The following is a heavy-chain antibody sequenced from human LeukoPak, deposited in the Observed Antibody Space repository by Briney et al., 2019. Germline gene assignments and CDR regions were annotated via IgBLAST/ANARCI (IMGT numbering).Heavy chain of an antibody. J-gene: IGHJ5*02. CDR3: ARDHRQQLPHWFDP. CDR1: GYTFTSYA. V-gene: IGHV7-4-1*02. D-gene: IGHD6-13*01. Sequence: ASAKGSCKASGYTFTSYAMNWVRQAPGQGLEGMGWINTNTGNPTYAQGFTGRFVFSLDTSVSTAYLQISSLKAEDTAVYYCARDHRQQLPHWFDPWGQGTLVTVSS. CDR2: INTNTGNP.